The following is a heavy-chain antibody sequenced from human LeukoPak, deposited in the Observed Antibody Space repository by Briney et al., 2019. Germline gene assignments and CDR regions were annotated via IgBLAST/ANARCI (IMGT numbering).Heavy chain of an antibody. CDR2: IYYSGST. CDR3: ARQTHYYDSSGYYYEFNNGLDY. J-gene: IGHJ4*02. D-gene: IGHD3-22*01. Sequence: SETLSLTCTVSGGSISSSSYYWGWIRQPPGKGLEWIGSIYYSGSTYYNPSLKSRVTISVDTSKNQFSLKLSSVTAADTAVYYCARQTHYYDSSGYYYEFNNGLDYWGQGTLVTVSS. V-gene: IGHV4-39*01. CDR1: GGSISSSSYY.